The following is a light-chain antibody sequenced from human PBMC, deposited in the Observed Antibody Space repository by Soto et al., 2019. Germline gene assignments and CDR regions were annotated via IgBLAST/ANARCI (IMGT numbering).Light chain of an antibody. CDR2: DVT. V-gene: IGLV2-14*01. Sequence: QSALTQPASVSGSPGQSITISCTGSSSDIGGYNYVSWYQQHPGKAPKLIIYDVTYRPSGLSYRFSASKSGSTASLTISGLQPEDEADDYCISYSGRTTHILFAGETKLTVL. CDR1: SSDIGGYNY. J-gene: IGLJ2*01. CDR3: ISYSGRTTHIL.